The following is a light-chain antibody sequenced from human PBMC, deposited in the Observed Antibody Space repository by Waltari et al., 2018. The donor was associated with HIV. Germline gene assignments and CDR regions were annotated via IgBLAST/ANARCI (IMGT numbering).Light chain of an antibody. V-gene: IGKV3-20*01. CDR1: STVTNNS. CDR3: QHYDMSPV. CDR2: GAS. Sequence: IVLTQSPGTLSLSPGERVILSCRASSTVTNNSLSWYQFKPGQAPRLLLYGASKRATGIPDRFSGSGSGTDFTLTIARLEPEDFAVYYCQHYDMSPVFGRGTKVEIK. J-gene: IGKJ1*01.